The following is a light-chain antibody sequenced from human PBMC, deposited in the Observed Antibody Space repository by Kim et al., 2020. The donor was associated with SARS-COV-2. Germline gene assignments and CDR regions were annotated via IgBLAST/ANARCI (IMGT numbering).Light chain of an antibody. J-gene: IGKJ2*01. CDR1: QSVSSN. Sequence: EIVMTQSPATLSVSPGERATLSCRASQSVSSNLAWYQHKLGQPPRLLIYDASTRATGIPARFSGSGSGTEFTLTISSLQSEDFAVYYWHQYNLLSTFGQGTKLEI. CDR2: DAS. CDR3: HQYNLLST. V-gene: IGKV3-15*01.